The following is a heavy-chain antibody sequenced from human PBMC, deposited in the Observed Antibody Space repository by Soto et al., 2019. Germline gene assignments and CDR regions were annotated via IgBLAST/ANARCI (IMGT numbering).Heavy chain of an antibody. V-gene: IGHV4-39*01. CDR3: ARQCRGVTCHWFVP. Sequence: TSETLSLTCTVSSGSISSTIYSWDWIHQPPGKGLEWIGSIFYSGSTYYNPSLKSRVTISVDTSKNQFSLTPTSVTAADTAVYYCARQCRGVTCHWFVPWGQGTLVTVSS. J-gene: IGHJ5*02. CDR1: SGSISSTIYS. CDR2: IFYSGST. D-gene: IGHD2-15*01.